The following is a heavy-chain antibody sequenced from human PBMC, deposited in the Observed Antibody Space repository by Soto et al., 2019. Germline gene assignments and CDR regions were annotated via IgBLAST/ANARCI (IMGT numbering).Heavy chain of an antibody. Sequence: ASVKVSCKVSGYTLTELSMHWVRQAPGKGLEWMGGFDPEDGQTIYAQKFQGRVTMTEDTSTDTAYMELSSLRSEDTAVYYCATSGIVLRYFDTWGQGTLVNVS. D-gene: IGHD3-9*01. V-gene: IGHV1-24*01. CDR2: FDPEDGQT. CDR1: GYTLTELS. CDR3: ATSGIVLRYFDT. J-gene: IGHJ4*02.